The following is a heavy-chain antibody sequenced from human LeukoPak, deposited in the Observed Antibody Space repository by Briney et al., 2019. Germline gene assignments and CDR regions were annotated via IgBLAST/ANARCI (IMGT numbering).Heavy chain of an antibody. CDR1: GFSVSSNY. V-gene: IGHV3-21*01. Sequence: GGSLRLSCAASGFSVSSNYMNWVRQAPGKGLEWVSSTSSTSIYKYYADSAKGRFTISRDNAKDSLFLQMNSLRAEDTAIYYCARDPRIYCTNGICRDDYFDNWGQGTLVTVSS. J-gene: IGHJ4*02. CDR2: TSSTSIYK. CDR3: ARDPRIYCTNGICRDDYFDN. D-gene: IGHD2-8*01.